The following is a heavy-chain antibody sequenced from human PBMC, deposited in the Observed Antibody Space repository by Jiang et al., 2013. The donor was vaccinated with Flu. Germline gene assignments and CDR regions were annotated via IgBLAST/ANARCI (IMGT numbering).Heavy chain of an antibody. Sequence: GPGLVKPSETLSLTCTVSSGYISNSNFYWGWIRQPPGKGLEWIASIFYNGRTYYNPSLRSRVTISVDTSKSQFSLRLGSVTAADTAVYYCAKTFWALERSGWLDSWGQGALVTVSS. D-gene: IGHD6-19*01. V-gene: IGHV4-39*01. CDR1: SGYISNSNFY. CDR2: IFYNGRT. CDR3: AKTFWALERSGWLDS. J-gene: IGHJ4*02.